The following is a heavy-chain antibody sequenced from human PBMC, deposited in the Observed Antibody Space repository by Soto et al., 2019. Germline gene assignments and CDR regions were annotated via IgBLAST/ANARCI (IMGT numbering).Heavy chain of an antibody. CDR2: ISYDGSNK. D-gene: IGHD6-19*01. J-gene: IGHJ4*02. CDR1: GFTFSSYA. CDR3: ARAWDRGYRSGWYVRY. V-gene: IGHV3-30-3*01. Sequence: QVQLVESGGGVVQPGRSLRLSCAASGFTFSSYAMHWVRQAPGKGLEWVAVISYDGSNKYYADSVKGRFTISRDNSKNTLDRQMNSLRAEDTAVYYCARAWDRGYRSGWYVRYWGQGTLVTVSS.